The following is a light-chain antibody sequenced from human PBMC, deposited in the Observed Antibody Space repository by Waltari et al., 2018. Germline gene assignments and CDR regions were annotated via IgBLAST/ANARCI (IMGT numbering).Light chain of an antibody. CDR1: DSDVGIYDY. CDR2: DVT. CDR3: SSYSSDSTPVV. Sequence: QSALTQPASVSGSLGQSIIISCTGTDSDVGIYDYVSWYQQHPGKAPRFLIYDVTKRPSGVSSRSSGSKSGKTASLTISGLQADDEADYYCSSYSSDSTPVVFGGGTRVTVL. J-gene: IGLJ2*01. V-gene: IGLV2-14*03.